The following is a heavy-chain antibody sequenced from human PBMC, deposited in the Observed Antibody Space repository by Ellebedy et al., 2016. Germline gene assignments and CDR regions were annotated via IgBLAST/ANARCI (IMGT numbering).Heavy chain of an antibody. D-gene: IGHD6-19*01. CDR1: GYSFTSYH. CDR3: ARGRVAVTGTVGDD. Sequence: ASVKVSCKASGYSFTSYHMHWLRQAPGQGLEWMGIINPSGGSTNYAQRFQGRVTMTRDTSTSTVYMDLSSLRAEDTAMYYCARGRVAVTGTVGDDWGQGTLVTVSS. CDR2: INPSGGST. J-gene: IGHJ4*02. V-gene: IGHV1-46*01.